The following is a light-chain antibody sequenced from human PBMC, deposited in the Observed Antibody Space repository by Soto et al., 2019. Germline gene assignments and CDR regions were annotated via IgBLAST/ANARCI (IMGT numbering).Light chain of an antibody. CDR2: WAS. J-gene: IGKJ1*01. CDR1: QSIFYSSNNKDY. CDR3: QKYFNTPWT. V-gene: IGKV4-1*01. Sequence: DIVMTQSPDSLAVSLGERATINCKSSQSIFYSSNNKDYLAWYQQKPGQPPRLLIYWASTRESGVPERFSGSGSGTDFTLTVSSLQAEDVAVYYCQKYFNTPWTFGQGTKVEIK.